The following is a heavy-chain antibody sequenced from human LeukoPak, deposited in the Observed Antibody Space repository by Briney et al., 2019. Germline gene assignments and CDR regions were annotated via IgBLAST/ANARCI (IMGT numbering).Heavy chain of an antibody. CDR1: GGSISSYY. J-gene: IGHJ3*02. D-gene: IGHD1-26*01. Sequence: SETLSLTCTVSGGSISSYYWSWIRQPPGKGLEWIGYIIYGGSTNYNPSLKSRVTMSVDTSKNQFSLKLSSVTAADTAVYYCARDRLGAFDIWGQGTMVTVSS. V-gene: IGHV4-59*12. CDR2: IIYGGST. CDR3: ARDRLGAFDI.